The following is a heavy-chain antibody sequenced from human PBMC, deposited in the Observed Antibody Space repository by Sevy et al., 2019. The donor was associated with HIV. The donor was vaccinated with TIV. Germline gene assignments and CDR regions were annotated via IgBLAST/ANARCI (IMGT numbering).Heavy chain of an antibody. V-gene: IGHV3-7*01. CDR1: GFTFSSHF. CDR3: ARNCVVRVCQFRYFDI. D-gene: IGHD2-21*01. CDR2: LDEDGNEI. J-gene: IGHJ2*01. Sequence: GGSLRLSCVASGFTFSSHFMTWVRQAPGKGLEWVANLDEDGNEINYVDSVKGRFTICRDNAKNSVYLQMDGLRAEDTAVYYCARNCVVRVCQFRYFDIWGRGTLVTVSS.